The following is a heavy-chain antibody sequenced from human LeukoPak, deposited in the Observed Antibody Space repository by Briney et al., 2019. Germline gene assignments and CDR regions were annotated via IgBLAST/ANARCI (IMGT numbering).Heavy chain of an antibody. D-gene: IGHD3-3*01. V-gene: IGHV3-74*01. CDR3: ARDFWSGYYRH. J-gene: IGHJ4*02. CDR2: INSDGSST. CDR1: GFTFSSYW. Sequence: GGSLRLSCAASGFTFSSYWMHWVRQAPGKGLVWVSRINSDGSSTSYADSVKGRFTISRDDAQNTLYLQMNSLRAEDTAVYYCARDFWSGYYRHWGQGTLVTVSS.